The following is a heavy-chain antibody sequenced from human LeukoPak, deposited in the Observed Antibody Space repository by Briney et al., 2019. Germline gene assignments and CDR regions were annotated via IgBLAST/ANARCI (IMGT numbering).Heavy chain of an antibody. CDR2: INHSGST. D-gene: IGHD3-16*01. CDR3: ARMGYDYVWGSHVFRYYMDV. V-gene: IGHV4-34*01. CDR1: GGSFSGYY. Sequence: PSETLSLTCAVYGGSFSGYYWSWIRQPPGKGLEWIGEINHSGSTNYNPSLKSRVTISVETSKYQFSLKLSSVTAADTAVYYCARMGYDYVWGSHVFRYYMDVWGKGTTVTISS. J-gene: IGHJ6*03.